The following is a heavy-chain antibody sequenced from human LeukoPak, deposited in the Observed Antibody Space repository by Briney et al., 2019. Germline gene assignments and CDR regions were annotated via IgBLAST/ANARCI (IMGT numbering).Heavy chain of an antibody. Sequence: SETLSLTCAVSGVSISSGGYSWGWLRQPPGKGLEWIGYIYHSGSTYYNPSLKSRITMSVDTSKNQFSLKLSSVTAADTAVYYCARGRYCSADICSGGDALDIWGQGTMVSVSS. J-gene: IGHJ3*02. V-gene: IGHV4-30-2*01. D-gene: IGHD2-15*01. CDR1: GVSISSGGYS. CDR2: IYHSGST. CDR3: ARGRYCSADICSGGDALDI.